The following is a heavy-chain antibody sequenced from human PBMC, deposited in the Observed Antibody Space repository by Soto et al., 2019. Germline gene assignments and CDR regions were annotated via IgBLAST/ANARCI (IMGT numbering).Heavy chain of an antibody. CDR1: GYTFISYA. J-gene: IGHJ4*02. D-gene: IGHD3-3*02. V-gene: IGHV1-3*01. CDR2: ISAGSGNT. Sequence: QVQLVQSGAEVKKPGASVNISCRASGYTFISYAIHWVRQAPGQRLEWMGWISAGSGNTKYSQRFQDRVTITGDTSASTAYLGLSSLTSEDTAVYYCVRAGRVAAGIFWGQGTLVTVSS. CDR3: VRAGRVAAGIF.